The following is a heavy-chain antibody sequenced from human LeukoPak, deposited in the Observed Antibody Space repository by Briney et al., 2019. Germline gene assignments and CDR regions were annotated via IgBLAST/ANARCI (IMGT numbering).Heavy chain of an antibody. J-gene: IGHJ4*02. CDR3: ARHKDDYDDYVWTY. D-gene: IGHD4-17*01. CDR1: GVSISSSPYY. Sequence: SETLSLTCTVSGVSISSSPYYWGWIRQPPGKGLEWIGSVYSSGSSYYNPSLKSRVTIFVDTSKNQFSLKVTSVTAADTATYYCARHKDDYDDYVWTYWGQGTLVTVPS. CDR2: VYSSGSS. V-gene: IGHV4-39*01.